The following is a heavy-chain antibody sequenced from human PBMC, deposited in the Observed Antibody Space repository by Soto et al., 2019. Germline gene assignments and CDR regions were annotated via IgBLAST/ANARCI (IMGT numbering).Heavy chain of an antibody. CDR2: IIPIFGTA. J-gene: IGHJ6*02. CDR3: ARDGSSSCWSLGDYYYGMDV. Sequence: QVQLVQSGAEVKKPGSSVKVSCKASGGTFSSYAISWVRQAPGQGLEWMGGIIPIFGTANYAQKFQGRVTITADESTSTAYMELSSLRSEDTAVYYCARDGSSSCWSLGDYYYGMDVWGQGTTVTVSS. D-gene: IGHD6-19*01. CDR1: GGTFSSYA. V-gene: IGHV1-69*01.